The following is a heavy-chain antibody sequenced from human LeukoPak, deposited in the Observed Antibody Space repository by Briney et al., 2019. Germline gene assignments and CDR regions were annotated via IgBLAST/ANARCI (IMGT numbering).Heavy chain of an antibody. D-gene: IGHD3-22*01. V-gene: IGHV3-47*02. CDR1: GFAFSNYV. Sequence: GGSLRLSCAASGFAFSNYVLHWVRRAPGKGPEWVSAIGTGGDTYYADSVMGRFTISRDNAKNSLYLQMNSLRDEDTAVYYCARVAFTTDPDYWGQGTLVTVSS. CDR3: ARVAFTTDPDY. CDR2: IGTGGDT. J-gene: IGHJ4*02.